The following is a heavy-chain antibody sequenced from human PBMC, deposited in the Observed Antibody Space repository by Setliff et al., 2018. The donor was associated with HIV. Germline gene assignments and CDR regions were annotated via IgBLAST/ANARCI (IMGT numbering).Heavy chain of an antibody. CDR3: ARGKVLRGNILYY. CDR2: MNPDSGNT. CDR1: GYTFINYY. D-gene: IGHD2-8*01. Sequence: ASVKVSCKASGYTFINYYIDWVRQTTGQGLEWMGWMNPDSGNTGYAQKFQGRVTMTRNTSVSTAYMDLSSLRSEGTAVYYCARGKVLRGNILYYWGQGTLVTVSS. J-gene: IGHJ4*02. V-gene: IGHV1-8*02.